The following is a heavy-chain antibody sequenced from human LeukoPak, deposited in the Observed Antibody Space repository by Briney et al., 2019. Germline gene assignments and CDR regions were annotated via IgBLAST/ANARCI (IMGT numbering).Heavy chain of an antibody. CDR3: ARGTSVVAAIFDY. D-gene: IGHD2-15*01. V-gene: IGHV3-21*01. Sequence: GSLRLSCAASGFTFSSYSMNWVRQAPGKGLEWVSSISSSSSYIYYADSVKGRFTISRDNAKNSLYLQMNSLRAEDTAVYYCARGTSVVAAIFDYWGQGTLVTVSS. CDR2: ISSSSSYI. J-gene: IGHJ4*02. CDR1: GFTFSSYS.